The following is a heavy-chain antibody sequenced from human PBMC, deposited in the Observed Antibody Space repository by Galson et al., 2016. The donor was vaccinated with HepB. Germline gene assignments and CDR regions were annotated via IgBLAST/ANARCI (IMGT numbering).Heavy chain of an antibody. CDR3: AKGRTGTTGPVEY. CDR1: GFTFNHYG. CDR2: LSASGGAT. V-gene: IGHV3-23*01. D-gene: IGHD1-1*01. J-gene: IGHJ4*02. Sequence: SLRLSCAASGFTFNHYGMHWVRQAPGKGLEWVSNLSASGGATYYSDSVKGRFTISRDNSKNTLYLQMNSLRDEDTAVYYCAKGRTGTTGPVEYWGQGTLVTVSS.